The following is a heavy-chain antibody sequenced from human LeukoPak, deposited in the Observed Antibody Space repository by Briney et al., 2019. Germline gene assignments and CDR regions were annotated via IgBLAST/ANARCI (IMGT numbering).Heavy chain of an antibody. Sequence: GGSLRLSCAASGFIFSTYGMHWVRQAPGKGLEWVAVISYDGSNKYYADSVKGRFTISRDNSKNTLYLQMNSLRAEGTALYYCAKDDGDYGFDYWGQGTLVTVSS. D-gene: IGHD4-17*01. V-gene: IGHV3-30*18. CDR1: GFIFSTYG. J-gene: IGHJ4*02. CDR3: AKDDGDYGFDY. CDR2: ISYDGSNK.